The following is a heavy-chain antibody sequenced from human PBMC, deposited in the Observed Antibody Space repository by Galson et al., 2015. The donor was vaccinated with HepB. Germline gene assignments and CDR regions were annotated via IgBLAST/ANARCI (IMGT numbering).Heavy chain of an antibody. Sequence: SLRLSCAASGFTFSSYGMHWVRQAPGKGLEWVAVISYDGSNKYYADSVKGRFTISRDNSKSTLYLQMNSLRAEDTAVYYCAKTYYDYVWGSYRGSVDYWGQGTLVTVSS. CDR1: GFTFSSYG. CDR3: AKTYYDYVWGSYRGSVDY. CDR2: ISYDGSNK. D-gene: IGHD3-16*02. V-gene: IGHV3-30*18. J-gene: IGHJ4*02.